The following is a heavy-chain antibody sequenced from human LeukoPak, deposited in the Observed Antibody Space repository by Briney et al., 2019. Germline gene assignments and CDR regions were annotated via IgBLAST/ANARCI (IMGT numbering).Heavy chain of an antibody. D-gene: IGHD5-18*01. CDR3: ARGGGYSYGTPSGW. CDR1: GFTLRSYA. J-gene: IGHJ4*02. V-gene: IGHV3-23*01. CDR2: ISGSGGST. Sequence: SGGSLRLSCAVSGFTLRSYAMSWVRQAPGKGLEWVSEISGSGGSTYYADSVRGRFTISRDNAKNTLHLQMNSLRAEDTAVYYCARGGGYSYGTPSGWWGQGTLVTVSS.